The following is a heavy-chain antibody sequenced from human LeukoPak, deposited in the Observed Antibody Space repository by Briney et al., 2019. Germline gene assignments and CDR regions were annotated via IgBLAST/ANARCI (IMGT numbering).Heavy chain of an antibody. J-gene: IGHJ4*02. CDR2: INHSGST. D-gene: IGHD3-16*02. Sequence: SETLSLTCAVYGGSFSGYYWSWIRQPPGKGLGWIGEINHSGSTNYNPSLKSRVTISVDTSKNQFSLKLSSVTAADTAVYYCARARFGFGGVIVILDYWGQGTLVTVSS. CDR1: GGSFSGYY. V-gene: IGHV4-34*01. CDR3: ARARFGFGGVIVILDY.